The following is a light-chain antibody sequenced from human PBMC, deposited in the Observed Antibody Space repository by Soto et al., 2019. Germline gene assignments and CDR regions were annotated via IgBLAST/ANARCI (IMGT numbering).Light chain of an antibody. CDR1: QSVSIN. CDR2: GVS. CDR3: RQYDSEST. Sequence: EIVMTQSPATLSVSPGERATLSCRASQSVSINLAWYQQKPGQAPRLLMFGVSNRATGIPARFSGSGSGTEFSLTINSLQSDDFAIYYCRQYDSESTFGQGTKVDIK. J-gene: IGKJ1*01. V-gene: IGKV3-15*01.